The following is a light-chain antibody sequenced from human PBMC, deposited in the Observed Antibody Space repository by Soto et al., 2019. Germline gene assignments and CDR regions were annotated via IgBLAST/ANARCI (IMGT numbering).Light chain of an antibody. CDR3: QSSDSRLSGSDV. CDR2: GDS. CDR1: SSNIGSNT. Sequence: QSVLTQPPSASGTPGQRVTISCSGSSSNIGSNTVNWYQQLPGAAPKLLIFGDSNRPSGVPDRFSGSKSGTSASLAITGLQADDEADYYCQSSDSRLSGSDVFGTGTKVTVL. V-gene: IGLV1-40*01. J-gene: IGLJ1*01.